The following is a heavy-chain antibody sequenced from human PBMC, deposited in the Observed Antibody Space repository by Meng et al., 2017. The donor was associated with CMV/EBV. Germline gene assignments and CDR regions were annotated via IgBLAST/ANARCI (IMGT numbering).Heavy chain of an antibody. CDR2: ISGSGGST. CDR3: AKDYDSSGLGAYYFDY. J-gene: IGHJ4*02. Sequence: GESLKISCAASGFTFSSYAMSWVRQAPGKGLEWVSAISGSGGSTYYADFVKGRFTISRDNSKNTLYLQMNSLRAEDTAVYYCAKDYDSSGLGAYYFDYWGQGTLVTVSS. V-gene: IGHV3-23*01. D-gene: IGHD3-22*01. CDR1: GFTFSSYA.